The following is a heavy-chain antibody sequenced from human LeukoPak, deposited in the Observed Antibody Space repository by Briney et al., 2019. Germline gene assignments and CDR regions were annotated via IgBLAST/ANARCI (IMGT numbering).Heavy chain of an antibody. CDR2: ISSSGSTI. J-gene: IGHJ4*02. Sequence: GGSLRLSCAASGFTFSGYEINWVPGAPGKGVEWGLYISSSGSTIYYADSVEGRFTISRDNAKNSLYLQMNSLRAEDTAVYYCARDLSPLSNYMGDYWGQGTLVTVSS. CDR1: GFTFSGYE. D-gene: IGHD1-7*01. V-gene: IGHV3-48*03. CDR3: ARDLSPLSNYMGDY.